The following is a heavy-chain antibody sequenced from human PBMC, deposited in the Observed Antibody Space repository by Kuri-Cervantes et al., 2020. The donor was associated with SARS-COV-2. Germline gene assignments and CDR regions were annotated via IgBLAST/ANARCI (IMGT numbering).Heavy chain of an antibody. CDR3: ARHGGQTNWGKGDY. CDR1: GGSFSGYY. V-gene: IGHV4-34*01. CDR2: IYHSGST. Sequence: ETLSLTCAVYGGSFSGYYWSWIRQPPGKGLEWIGSIYHSGSTYYNPSLKSRVTISVDTSKNQFSLKLSSVTAADTAVYYCARHGGQTNWGKGDYWGQGTLVTVSS. D-gene: IGHD7-27*01. J-gene: IGHJ4*02.